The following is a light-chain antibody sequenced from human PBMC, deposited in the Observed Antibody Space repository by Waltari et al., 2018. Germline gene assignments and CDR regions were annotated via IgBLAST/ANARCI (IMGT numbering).Light chain of an antibody. CDR2: ADS. J-gene: IGLJ2*01. V-gene: IGLV2-23*01. CDR3: CSYAGSSTVK. Sequence: QSALTQPASVSGSPGQSITISCTGTSSDVGSYQLVSWYQQHPGKAPLLMIYADSNRPSRSSNRFSGSKSGNTASLTISGLQAEDEAAYYCCSYAGSSTVKFGEGTYLTVL. CDR1: SSDVGSYQL.